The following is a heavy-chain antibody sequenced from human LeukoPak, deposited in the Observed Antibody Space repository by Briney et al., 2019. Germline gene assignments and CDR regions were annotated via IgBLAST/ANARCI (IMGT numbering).Heavy chain of an antibody. CDR2: IYSGGST. CDR1: GFTVSNNH. D-gene: IGHD3-10*01. CDR3: ARDRHGSGSYYNANYYGMDV. Sequence: PGGSLRLSCAVSGFTVSNNHMSWVRQAPGKGLEWVSVIYSGGSTYYADSVKGRFTISRDNSRNTLYLQMNSLRAEDTAVYYCARDRHGSGSYYNANYYGMDVWGQGTTVIVSS. J-gene: IGHJ6*02. V-gene: IGHV3-53*01.